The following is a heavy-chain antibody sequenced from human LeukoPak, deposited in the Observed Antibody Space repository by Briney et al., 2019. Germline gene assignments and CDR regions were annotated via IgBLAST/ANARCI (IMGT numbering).Heavy chain of an antibody. J-gene: IGHJ6*03. CDR3: ARPMARNYYYYMDV. D-gene: IGHD3-10*01. Sequence: ASVKVSCKASGYTFTGYYMHWVRQAPGQGLEWMGWINPNSGGTNYAQKFQGRVTMTRDTTISTVYMELSRLRSDDTAIYYCARPMARNYYYYMDVWGKGTTVAVSS. V-gene: IGHV1-2*02. CDR1: GYTFTGYY. CDR2: INPNSGGT.